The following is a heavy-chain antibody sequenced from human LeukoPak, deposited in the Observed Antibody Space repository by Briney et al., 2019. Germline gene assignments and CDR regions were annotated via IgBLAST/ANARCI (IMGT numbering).Heavy chain of an antibody. CDR2: IYYSGST. Sequence: PSETLSLTCTVSGGSISNYYWNWIRQPPGKGLEWIGYIYYSGSTNYNPSLKSRVTFSLDTSKKQFSLKLSSVTAADTAVYYCARTFDYYGSGSYYSLAYWGQGTLVTVSS. CDR1: GGSISNYY. V-gene: IGHV4-59*12. D-gene: IGHD3-10*01. CDR3: ARTFDYYGSGSYYSLAY. J-gene: IGHJ4*02.